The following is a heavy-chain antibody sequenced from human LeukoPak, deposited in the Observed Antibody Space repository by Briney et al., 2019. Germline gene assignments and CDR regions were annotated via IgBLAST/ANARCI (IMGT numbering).Heavy chain of an antibody. CDR1: GYTFTDYY. D-gene: IGHD2-2*01. Sequence: ASVKVSCKAFGYTFTDYYMHWVRQAPGQGLEWMGWIHPDSGDSKYEEKFQGRVTMTRDTSISTAYMELSSLRSDDTAVYYCARGGLGHCSSTNCYLFPFDMWGQGTRVTVSS. J-gene: IGHJ3*02. V-gene: IGHV1-2*02. CDR2: IHPDSGDS. CDR3: ARGGLGHCSSTNCYLFPFDM.